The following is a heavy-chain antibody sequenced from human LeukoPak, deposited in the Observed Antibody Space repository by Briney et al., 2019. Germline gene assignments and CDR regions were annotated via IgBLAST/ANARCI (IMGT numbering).Heavy chain of an antibody. J-gene: IGHJ6*03. CDR3: AKDSPYSSGWSYYYYYYMDV. Sequence: QSGGSLRLSCAASGFTFSSYSMNWVRQAPGKGLEWVSYISSSGSTIYYADSVKGRFTISRDNSKNTLYLQMNSLRAEDTAVYYCAKDSPYSSGWSYYYYYYMDVWGKGTTVTISS. CDR2: ISSSGSTI. D-gene: IGHD6-19*01. V-gene: IGHV3-48*01. CDR1: GFTFSSYS.